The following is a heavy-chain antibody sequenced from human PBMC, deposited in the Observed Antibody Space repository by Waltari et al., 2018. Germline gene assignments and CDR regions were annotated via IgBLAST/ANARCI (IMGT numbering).Heavy chain of an antibody. V-gene: IGHV1-18*01. D-gene: IGHD2-21*01. CDR1: GYTFTSYG. J-gene: IGHJ2*01. Sequence: QVQLVQSGNEVKKPGASVKVSCKASGYTFTSYGISWVRQAPGQGLEWMGWISVFNGHTNYAQRLQGRVSMTADTSTSTSYMELRSLISDDTAVYYCARDRHFSDGGAYYESGLWGRGTLVTVSS. CDR3: ARDRHFSDGGAYYESGL. CDR2: ISVFNGHT.